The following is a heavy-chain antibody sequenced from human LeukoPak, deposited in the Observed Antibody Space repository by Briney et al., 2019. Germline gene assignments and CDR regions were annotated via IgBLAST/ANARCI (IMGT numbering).Heavy chain of an antibody. CDR2: IIPILGIA. CDR3: ARDLWMPASSGYYWYYFDY. V-gene: IGHV1-69*04. Sequence: SVKVSCKASGGTFSSYAISWVRQAPGQGLEWMGRIIPILGIANYAQKFQGRVTITADKSTSTAYMELSSLRSEDTAVYYCARDLWMPASSGYYWYYFDYWGQGTLVTVSS. J-gene: IGHJ4*02. CDR1: GGTFSSYA. D-gene: IGHD3-22*01.